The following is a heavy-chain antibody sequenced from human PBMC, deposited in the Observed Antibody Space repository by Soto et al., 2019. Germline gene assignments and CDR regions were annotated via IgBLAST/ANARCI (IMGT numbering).Heavy chain of an antibody. Sequence: EVQLLESGGGLIQPGGSLRLSCAASGFTFSDYAMNWVRRAPGKGLEWVSAISGSGASTYYAASVKGRFTISRDNSKNTLYLRMNSLRAEDTAVYSCARYSAPYSEFYYNRDVWGKGTTVTVSS. CDR2: ISGSGAST. CDR3: ARYSAPYSEFYYNRDV. D-gene: IGHD3-9*01. CDR1: GFTFSDYA. V-gene: IGHV3-23*01. J-gene: IGHJ6*03.